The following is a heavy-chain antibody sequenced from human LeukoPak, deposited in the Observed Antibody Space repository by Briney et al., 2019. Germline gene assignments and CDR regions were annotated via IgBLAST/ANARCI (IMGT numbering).Heavy chain of an antibody. CDR3: ASGLSYYDFWSGYYIGVAFDI. CDR2: INNSGNT. J-gene: IGHJ3*02. CDR1: GGSSSGYY. V-gene: IGHV4-34*01. D-gene: IGHD3-3*01. Sequence: SETLSLTCAVDGGSSSGYYWSWIRQPPGKGLEWIWQINNSGNTNYNPSLKSRVTISVDTSKNQFSLKLCPVTAADTAVYCRASGLSYYDFWSGYYIGVAFDIWGQGTMVTVSS.